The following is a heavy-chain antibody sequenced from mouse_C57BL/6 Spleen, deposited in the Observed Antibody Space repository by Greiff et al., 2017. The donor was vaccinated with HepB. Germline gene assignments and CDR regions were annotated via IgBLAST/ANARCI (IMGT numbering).Heavy chain of an antibody. J-gene: IGHJ1*03. Sequence: EVNVVESGGGLVKPGGSLKLSCAASGFTFSSYAMSWVRQTPEKRLEWVATISDGGSYTYYPDNVKGRFTISRDNAKNNLYLQMSHLKSEDTAMYYCARGGRITTVVAHWYFDVWGTGTTVTVSS. D-gene: IGHD1-1*01. CDR2: ISDGGSYT. V-gene: IGHV5-4*03. CDR3: ARGGRITTVVAHWYFDV. CDR1: GFTFSSYA.